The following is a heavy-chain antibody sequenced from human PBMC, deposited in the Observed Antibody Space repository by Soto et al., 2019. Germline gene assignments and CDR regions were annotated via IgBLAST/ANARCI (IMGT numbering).Heavy chain of an antibody. D-gene: IGHD6-6*01. V-gene: IGHV3-9*01. J-gene: IGHJ6*02. CDR3: AKAYSRSGGGMDV. CDR1: GFTFDDYA. Sequence: EVQLVESGGGLVQPGRSLRLSCAASGFTFDDYAMHWVRQAPGKGLEWVSGMNWNSGSIGYADFVKGRFTISRDNAKNSLYLQMNSLRAEDTALYYCAKAYSRSGGGMDVWGQGTTFTVSS. CDR2: MNWNSGSI.